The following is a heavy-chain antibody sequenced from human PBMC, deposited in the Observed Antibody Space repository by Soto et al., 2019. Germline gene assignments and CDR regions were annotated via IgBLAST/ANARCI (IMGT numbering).Heavy chain of an antibody. CDR2: ISSSSSYI. J-gene: IGHJ4*02. D-gene: IGHD3-10*01. V-gene: IGHV3-21*01. Sequence: EVQLVESGGGLVKPGGSLRLSCAASGFTFSSYSMNWVRQAPGKGLEWVSSISSSSSYIYYADSVKGRFTISRDNGKNSLSLQMNSLRAEGTAVYYWARLPSYGSGSMDYWGQGTLVTVSS. CDR3: ARLPSYGSGSMDY. CDR1: GFTFSSYS.